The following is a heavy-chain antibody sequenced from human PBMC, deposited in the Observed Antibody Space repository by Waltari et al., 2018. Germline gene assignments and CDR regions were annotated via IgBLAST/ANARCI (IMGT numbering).Heavy chain of an antibody. CDR3: ARVRLPQGNWFDP. CDR2: INHSGST. D-gene: IGHD6-25*01. J-gene: IGHJ5*02. CDR1: GGSFSGYY. Sequence: QVQLQQWGAGLLKPSETLSLTCAVYGGSFSGYYWSWIRQPPGKGLEWIGEINHSGSTNYNTSLKSRVTISVDTSKNQFSLKLSSVTAADTAVYYCARVRLPQGNWFDPWGQGTLVTVSS. V-gene: IGHV4-34*01.